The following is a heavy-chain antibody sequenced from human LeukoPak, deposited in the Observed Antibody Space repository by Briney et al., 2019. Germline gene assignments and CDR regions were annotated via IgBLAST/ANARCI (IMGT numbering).Heavy chain of an antibody. J-gene: IGHJ4*02. CDR1: GFTFSSYA. Sequence: PGGSLRLSCAASGFTFSSYAMSWVRQAPEKGLEWVSAISGSGGSTYYADSVKGRFTISRDNSKNTLYLQMNSLRAEDTAVYYCAKYVAMAKYYFDYWGQGTLVTVSS. CDR2: ISGSGGST. D-gene: IGHD5-18*01. V-gene: IGHV3-23*01. CDR3: AKYVAMAKYYFDY.